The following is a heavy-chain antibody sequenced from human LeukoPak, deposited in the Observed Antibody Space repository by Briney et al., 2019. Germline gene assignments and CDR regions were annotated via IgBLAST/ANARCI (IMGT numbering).Heavy chain of an antibody. CDR3: ARDVRGVVVPAAMLNDY. J-gene: IGHJ4*02. CDR1: GFTFSSYS. CDR2: ISSSSSTI. Sequence: PGGSLSLSCAASGFTFSSYSMNWVRQAPGKGLEWVSYISSSSSTIYYADSVKGRFTISRDNSKNTLYLQMNSLRAEDTAVYYCARDVRGVVVPAAMLNDYWGQGTLVTVSS. V-gene: IGHV3-48*01. D-gene: IGHD2-2*01.